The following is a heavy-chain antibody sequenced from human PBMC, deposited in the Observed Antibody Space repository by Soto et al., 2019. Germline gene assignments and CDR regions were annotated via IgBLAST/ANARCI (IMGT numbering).Heavy chain of an antibody. D-gene: IGHD4-4*01. V-gene: IGHV1-69*01. CDR2: IMPVFGTP. CDR3: ARGVTANYMGGDAFAI. Sequence: QVLLVQSGAEVQKPGSSVKVSCQAAGGSFSRYMVSWVRQAPGQGLDYMGGIMPVFGTPTYTEKFQGRVTITADESTGTAYVELTSLKSDDTAVYYCARGVTANYMGGDAFAIWGQGTLVAVSS. CDR1: GGSFSRYM. J-gene: IGHJ3*02.